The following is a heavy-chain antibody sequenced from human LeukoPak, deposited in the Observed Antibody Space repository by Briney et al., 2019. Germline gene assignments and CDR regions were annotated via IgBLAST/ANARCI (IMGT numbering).Heavy chain of an antibody. CDR1: GGSISSGDYY. V-gene: IGHV4-30-4*08. D-gene: IGHD4-23*01. CDR2: IYYSGST. CDR3: AREGYGGDSGLDS. Sequence: PSETLSLTCTVSGGSISSGDYYWSWIRQPPGKGLEWIGYIYYSGSTYYNPSLKSRVTISVDTSKNQFSLKPSSVTAADTAVYYCAREGYGGDSGLDSWGQGTLVTVSS. J-gene: IGHJ4*02.